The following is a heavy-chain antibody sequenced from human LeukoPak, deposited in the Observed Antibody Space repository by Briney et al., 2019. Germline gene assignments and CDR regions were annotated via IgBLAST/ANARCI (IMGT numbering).Heavy chain of an antibody. V-gene: IGHV4-34*01. CDR2: INHSGST. CDR1: GGSFSGYY. CDR3: AREGGSSGWFLYYFDY. J-gene: IGHJ4*02. Sequence: PSETLSLTCAVYGGSFSGYYWSWIRQPPGKGLEWIGEINHSGSTNYNPSLKSRVTISVDTSKNQFSLKLSSVTAADTAVYYCAREGGSSGWFLYYFDYWGQGTLVTVSS. D-gene: IGHD6-19*01.